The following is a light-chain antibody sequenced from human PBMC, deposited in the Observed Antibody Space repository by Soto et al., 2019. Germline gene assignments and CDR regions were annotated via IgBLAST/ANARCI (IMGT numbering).Light chain of an antibody. CDR1: QNINNY. V-gene: IGKV3-20*01. CDR2: SAS. CDR3: QQYSASPRP. J-gene: IGKJ1*01. Sequence: ENVLRQSPATVSLYTWERATLSCRASQNINNYLGWYQQKPGQAPRLVIHSASSRATGIPDRFSASGTGTDFTLNISRLEAEAFAVYYCQQYSASPRPFGQGTKVDIK.